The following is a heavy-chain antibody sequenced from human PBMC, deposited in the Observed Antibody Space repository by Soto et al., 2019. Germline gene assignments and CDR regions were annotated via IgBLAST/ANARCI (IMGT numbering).Heavy chain of an antibody. V-gene: IGHV6-1*01. CDR1: VDSVSGNIAA. J-gene: IGHJ5*02. CDR2: TYFSSKWQY. CDR3: VRSEQWLTT. D-gene: IGHD6-19*01. Sequence: SQTPSLTCANSVDSVSGNIAAWNWIRHSPSRGLEWLGRTYFSSKWQYGYVVSVRSRITIKADTSKNRFSLQLNSVTPEETAVYYCVRSEQWLTTWGQGTLVTVSS.